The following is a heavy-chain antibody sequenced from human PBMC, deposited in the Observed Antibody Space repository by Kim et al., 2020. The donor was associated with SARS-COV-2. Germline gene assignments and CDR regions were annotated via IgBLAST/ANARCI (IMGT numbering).Heavy chain of an antibody. J-gene: IGHJ6*02. Sequence: GGSLRLSCAASGFTVSSNYMNWVRQAPGKGLEWVSVIYSGGSTYYADSVKGRFTISRDNSKNTLYLQMNSLRAEDTAVYYCARALTVRDYGMDVWGQGTTVTVSS. CDR2: IYSGGST. V-gene: IGHV3-66*01. D-gene: IGHD4-4*01. CDR1: GFTVSSNY. CDR3: ARALTVRDYGMDV.